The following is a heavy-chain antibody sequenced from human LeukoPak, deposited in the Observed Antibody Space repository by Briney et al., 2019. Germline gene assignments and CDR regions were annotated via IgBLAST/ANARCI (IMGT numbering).Heavy chain of an antibody. Sequence: PGGSLRLSCAASGFTFSNDWMSWVRQTPGKGLEWVGRIKSKTDGGTTNYAAPVKGRSTISRDDSKNTLYLQMNSLKTEDTAVYYCTATYYDILTDYYGGYFHYWGQGTLVTVSS. D-gene: IGHD3-9*01. CDR1: GFTFSNDW. CDR2: IKSKTDGGTT. CDR3: TATYYDILTDYYGGYFHY. J-gene: IGHJ4*02. V-gene: IGHV3-15*01.